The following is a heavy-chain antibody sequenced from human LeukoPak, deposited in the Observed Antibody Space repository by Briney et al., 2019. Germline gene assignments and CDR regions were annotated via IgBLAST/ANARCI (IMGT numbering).Heavy chain of an antibody. V-gene: IGHV3-23*01. CDR1: GFTFSNYA. D-gene: IGHD5-18*01. Sequence: GGSLRLSCAASGFTFSNYAMSWARQAPGKGLEWVSAISGSGGSTYYADSVKGWFTISRDNSKNTLYLQMNSLRAEDTAVYYCTKGTIWLPFDYWGQGTLVTVSS. CDR2: ISGSGGST. J-gene: IGHJ4*02. CDR3: TKGTIWLPFDY.